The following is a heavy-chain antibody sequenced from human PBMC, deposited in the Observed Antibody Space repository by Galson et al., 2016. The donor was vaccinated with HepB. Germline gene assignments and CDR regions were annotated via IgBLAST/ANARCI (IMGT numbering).Heavy chain of an antibody. CDR3: AKDYYDSSGYRSYWYFDL. Sequence: CAISGDSVSSDSAAWNWIRQSPSRGLEWLGRTYYRSKWDNEYAVSVRSRMTINPDTSKNQFSLQLNSVTPEDTAVYYCAKDYYDSSGYRSYWYFDLWGRGTLVTVSS. D-gene: IGHD3-22*01. J-gene: IGHJ2*01. CDR1: GDSVSSDSAA. V-gene: IGHV6-1*01. CDR2: TYYRSKWDN.